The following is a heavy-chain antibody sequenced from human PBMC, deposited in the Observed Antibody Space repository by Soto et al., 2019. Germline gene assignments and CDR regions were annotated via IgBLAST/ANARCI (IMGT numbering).Heavy chain of an antibody. Sequence: EVQLVESGGGLVQPGGSLRLSCAASGFTFSSYWMHWVRQAPGKGLVWVSRLKSDGSGTTYADSVKGRLTISRDNAKKTLYVQMNSLRAEDTAVYYCVRGDGDYYDGNGYLGRHWGQGTLVTVS. CDR1: GFTFSSYW. D-gene: IGHD3-22*01. CDR2: LKSDGSGT. V-gene: IGHV3-74*01. CDR3: VRGDGDYYDGNGYLGRH. J-gene: IGHJ4*02.